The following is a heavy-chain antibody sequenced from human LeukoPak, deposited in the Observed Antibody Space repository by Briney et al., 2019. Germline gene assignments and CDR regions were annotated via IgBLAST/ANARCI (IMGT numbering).Heavy chain of an antibody. CDR1: GGTFSSYA. D-gene: IGHD3-22*01. J-gene: IGHJ6*02. Sequence: GASVKVSCKASGGTFSSYAISWVRQAPGQGLEWMGRIIPILGIANYAQKFQGRVTITADKSTSTAYMELSSLRSEDTAVYYCARVLGSNYYDPGVYGMDVWGQGTTVTVSS. V-gene: IGHV1-69*04. CDR2: IIPILGIA. CDR3: ARVLGSNYYDPGVYGMDV.